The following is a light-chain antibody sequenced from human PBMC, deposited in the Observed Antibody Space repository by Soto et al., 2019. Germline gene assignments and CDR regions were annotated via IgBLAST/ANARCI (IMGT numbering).Light chain of an antibody. V-gene: IGLV1-40*01. CDR2: GDT. Sequence: QPVLTQPPSVSGAPGQRVTISCTGTRSNIGAGFDVHWYQQLPGTAPKLLIYGDTNRPSGVPDRFSGSKSATSASLAITGLQAEDEADYYCQSYDSSLSGYVFGTGTKVTVL. J-gene: IGLJ1*01. CDR3: QSYDSSLSGYV. CDR1: RSNIGAGFD.